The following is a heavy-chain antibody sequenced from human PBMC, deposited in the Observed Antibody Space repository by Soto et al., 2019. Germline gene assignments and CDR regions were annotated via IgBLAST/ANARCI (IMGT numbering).Heavy chain of an antibody. J-gene: IGHJ5*02. CDR2: ISDTGERT. Sequence: GGSLRLSCAASGFTFRSSAMSWVRQAPGQGLEWVSTISDTGERTYNEDSVKGRFTISRDNSKNTLSLQMNSLRAEDTALYFCAKGGAGHTPFDPWGQGTLVTVSS. V-gene: IGHV3-23*01. CDR3: AKGGAGHTPFDP. CDR1: GFTFRSSA. D-gene: IGHD6-19*01.